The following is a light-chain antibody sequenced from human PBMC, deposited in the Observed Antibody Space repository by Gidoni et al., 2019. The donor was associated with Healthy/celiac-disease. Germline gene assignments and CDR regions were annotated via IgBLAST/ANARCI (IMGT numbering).Light chain of an antibody. V-gene: IGKV1-39*01. CDR1: QSISSY. J-gene: IGKJ1*01. CDR3: QQKRT. Sequence: DIQMTQSPSSLSASVGDRVTITCRESQSISSYLNWYQQKPGKAPKLLIYAASSLHSGVPSRFSGSGSGTDFTLTISSLQPEDFATFYCQQKRTFXQXAKVEIK. CDR2: AAS.